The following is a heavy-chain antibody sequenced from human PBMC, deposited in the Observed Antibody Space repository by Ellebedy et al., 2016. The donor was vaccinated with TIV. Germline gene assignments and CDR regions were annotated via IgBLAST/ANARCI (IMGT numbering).Heavy chain of an antibody. CDR1: GFTFSTSS. CDR2: IMSSGSTI. J-gene: IGHJ4*02. CDR3: AGRGY. Sequence: GGSLRLXXAASGFTFSTSSMNWVRQAPGKGLEWISYIMSSGSTIYYADSVKGRFTISRDNAKNSLYLQMNSLRAEDTAVYYCAGRGYWGQGTLVTVSS. V-gene: IGHV3-48*04.